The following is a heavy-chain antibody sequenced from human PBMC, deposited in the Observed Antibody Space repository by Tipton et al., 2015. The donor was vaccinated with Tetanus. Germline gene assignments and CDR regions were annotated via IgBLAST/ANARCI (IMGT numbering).Heavy chain of an antibody. Sequence: LRLSCSVSGGSVNSGTYYWSWIRQPPGKGLEWLGDIYYGGATQYNPSLESRVTISMDTSKNQVSLKLTSVTSADTAVYYCAKVVGWGDYFDSWGQGILVTVSS. CDR2: IYYGGAT. V-gene: IGHV4-61*01. D-gene: IGHD1-26*01. CDR1: GGSVNSGTYY. CDR3: AKVVGWGDYFDS. J-gene: IGHJ4*02.